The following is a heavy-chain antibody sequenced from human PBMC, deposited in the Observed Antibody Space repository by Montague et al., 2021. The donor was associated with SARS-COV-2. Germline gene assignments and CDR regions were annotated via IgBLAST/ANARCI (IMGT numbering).Heavy chain of an antibody. J-gene: IGHJ4*02. D-gene: IGHD2-15*01. CDR2: IHYSGNT. V-gene: IGHV4-31*03. Sequence: TLSLTCTVSGASICSGDYYWSWIRPHPGKGLEWIGYIHYSGNTYYNPSLKSRVTISVDTTKNQFSLKLSSVTAADTAVYYCARLTAGYCSGGSCYWGTGFDYRGKGTMVTVSS. CDR3: ARLTAGYCSGGSCYWGTGFDY. CDR1: GASICSGDYY.